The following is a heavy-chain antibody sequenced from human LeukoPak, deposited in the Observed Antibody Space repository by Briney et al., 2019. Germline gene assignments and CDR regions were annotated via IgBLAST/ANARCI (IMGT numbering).Heavy chain of an antibody. V-gene: IGHV3-11*01. Sequence: GGSLRLSCAAPGFTFSDYYMSWIRQAPGKGLEWVSYISSSGSTIYYADSVKGRFTISRDNAKNSLYLQMNSLRAEDAAVYYCASGYSSQVADYWGQGTLVTVSS. CDR3: ASGYSSQVADY. J-gene: IGHJ4*02. D-gene: IGHD3-22*01. CDR2: ISSSGSTI. CDR1: GFTFSDYY.